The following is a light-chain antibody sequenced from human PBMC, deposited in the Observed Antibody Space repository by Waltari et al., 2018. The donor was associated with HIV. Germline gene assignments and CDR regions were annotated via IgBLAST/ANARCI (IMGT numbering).Light chain of an antibody. J-gene: IGLJ3*02. CDR1: ALPRQY. V-gene: IGLV3-25*03. CDR3: ESADSSLWV. Sequence: SYELTQPPSVSVSPGQTARITCPGDALPRQYAYWYQQKAGQAPVLVIYKDMERPSGIPERFSGSSSGTTVTLTIIGVQAEDEADYYCESADSSLWVFGGGTKLTVL. CDR2: KDM.